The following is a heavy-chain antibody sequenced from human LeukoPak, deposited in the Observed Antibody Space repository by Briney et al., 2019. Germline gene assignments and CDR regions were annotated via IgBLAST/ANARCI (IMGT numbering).Heavy chain of an antibody. CDR2: ISSSSSSM. V-gene: IGHV3-48*01. Sequence: GGSLRLSCAASGFTFSSFNMNWVRQAPGKGLEWVSYISSSSSSMYYADSVKGRFTISRDNAKNSLYLQMNSLRAEDTAVYYCARVPGSSSWYLLYYYYYYMDVWGKGTTVTVSS. CDR3: ARVPGSSSWYLLYYYYYYMDV. J-gene: IGHJ6*03. D-gene: IGHD6-13*01. CDR1: GFTFSSFN.